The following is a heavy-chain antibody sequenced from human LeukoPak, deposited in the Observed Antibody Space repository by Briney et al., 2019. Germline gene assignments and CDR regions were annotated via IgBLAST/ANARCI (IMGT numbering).Heavy chain of an antibody. J-gene: IGHJ4*02. CDR1: GGTFSSYA. CDR2: IIPIFGTA. Sequence: SVKVSCKASGGTFSSYAISWVRQAPGQGLEWMGGIIPIFGTANYAQKFQGRVTITTDESTSTAYMELSSLRSEGTAVYYCARSLDYYDSSGYYYYFDYWGQGTLVTVSS. V-gene: IGHV1-69*05. D-gene: IGHD3-22*01. CDR3: ARSLDYYDSSGYYYYFDY.